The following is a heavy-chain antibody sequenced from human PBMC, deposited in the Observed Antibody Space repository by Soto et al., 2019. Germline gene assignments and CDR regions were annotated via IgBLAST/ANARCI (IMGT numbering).Heavy chain of an antibody. V-gene: IGHV4-34*01. CDR3: ASWLWFGGFGMDV. D-gene: IGHD3-10*01. CDR1: GGSFSGYY. Sequence: SETLSLTCAVYGGSFSGYYWSWIRQPPGKGLEWIGEINHSGSTNYNPSPKSRVTISVDTSKNQFSLKLSSVTAADTAVYYCASWLWFGGFGMDVWGQGTTVTVSS. J-gene: IGHJ6*02. CDR2: INHSGST.